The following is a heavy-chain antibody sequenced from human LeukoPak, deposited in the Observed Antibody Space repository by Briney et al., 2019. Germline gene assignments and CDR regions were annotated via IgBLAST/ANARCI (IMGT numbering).Heavy chain of an antibody. CDR1: GFTFSGSA. Sequence: GGSLKLSCAASGFTFSGSAMHWVRQASGKGLEGVGRIRSKANSYATAYAASVKGRFTISRDDSKNTAYLQMNSLKTEDTAVYYCTRQGSMVRGVIIKEFDYWGQGTLVTVSS. D-gene: IGHD3-10*01. CDR2: IRSKANSYAT. J-gene: IGHJ4*02. CDR3: TRQGSMVRGVIIKEFDY. V-gene: IGHV3-73*01.